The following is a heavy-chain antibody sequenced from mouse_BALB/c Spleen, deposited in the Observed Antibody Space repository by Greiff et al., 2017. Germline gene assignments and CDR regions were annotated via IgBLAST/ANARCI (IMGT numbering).Heavy chain of an antibody. CDR1: GFSLTGYG. CDR3: ARADGYYSSYAMDY. Sequence: VKLMESGPGLVAPSQSLSITCTVSGFSLTGYGVNWVRQPPGKGLEWLGMIWGDGSTDYNSALKSRLSISKDNSKSQVFLKMNSLQTDDTARYYCARADGYYSSYAMDYWGQGTSVTVSS. CDR2: IWGDGST. D-gene: IGHD2-3*01. V-gene: IGHV2-6-7*01. J-gene: IGHJ4*01.